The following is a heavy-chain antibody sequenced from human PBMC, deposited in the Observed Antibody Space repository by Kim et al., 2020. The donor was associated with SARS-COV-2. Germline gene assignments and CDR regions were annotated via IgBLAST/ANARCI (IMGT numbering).Heavy chain of an antibody. CDR1: GGSISSSSYY. CDR2: IYYSGST. D-gene: IGHD3-3*01. CDR3: VRQGARREVTIFGVVMDEDYYGMDV. V-gene: IGHV4-39*01. J-gene: IGHJ6*02. Sequence: SETLSLTCTVSGGSISSSSYYWGWIRQPPGKGLEWIGSIYYSGSTYYNPSLKSRVTISVDTSKNQFSLKLSSVTAADTAVYYCVRQGARREVTIFGVVMDEDYYGMDVWGQGTTVTVSS.